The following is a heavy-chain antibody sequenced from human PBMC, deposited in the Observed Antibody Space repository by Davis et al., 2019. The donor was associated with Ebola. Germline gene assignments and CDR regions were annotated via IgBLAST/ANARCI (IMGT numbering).Heavy chain of an antibody. J-gene: IGHJ6*02. Sequence: SETLSLTCTVSGGSISSYYWSWIRQPPGKGLEWIGEINHSGSTNYNPSLKSRVTISVDPSKNQFSLKLSSVTAADTAVYYCARRGRARGMDVWGQGTTVTVSS. CDR3: ARRGRARGMDV. V-gene: IGHV4-59*08. CDR1: GGSISSYY. CDR2: INHSGST.